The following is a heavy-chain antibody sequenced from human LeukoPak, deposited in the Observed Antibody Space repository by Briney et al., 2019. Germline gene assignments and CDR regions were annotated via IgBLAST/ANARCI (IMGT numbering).Heavy chain of an antibody. CDR1: GGSISSGGYP. Sequence: SETLSLTCAVSGGSISSGGYPWSWIRQPPGKGLEWIGYIYHSGTSYYNPSLKSRVTISVDKSKNQFSLKLSSVTAADTAVYYCARVGPALSVWYLDLWGRGTLVTVSS. D-gene: IGHD3-3*01. CDR2: IYHSGTS. CDR3: ARVGPALSVWYLDL. J-gene: IGHJ2*01. V-gene: IGHV4-30-2*01.